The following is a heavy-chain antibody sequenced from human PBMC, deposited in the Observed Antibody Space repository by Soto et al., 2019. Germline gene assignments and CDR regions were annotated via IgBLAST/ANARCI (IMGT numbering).Heavy chain of an antibody. V-gene: IGHV5-51*01. CDR1: GYSFTSYW. CDR2: IYPGDSDT. J-gene: IGHJ5*02. Sequence: GESLKISCKGSGYSFTSYWIGWVRQMPGKGLEWMGIIYPGDSDTRYSPSFQGQVTISADKSISTAYLQWSSLKASDTAMYYCARLEQQLVLSGWFDPWGQGTLVTVSS. D-gene: IGHD6-13*01. CDR3: ARLEQQLVLSGWFDP.